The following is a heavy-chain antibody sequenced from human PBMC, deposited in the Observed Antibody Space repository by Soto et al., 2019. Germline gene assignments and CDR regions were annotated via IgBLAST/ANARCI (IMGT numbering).Heavy chain of an antibody. J-gene: IGHJ4*02. Sequence: PGESLKISCAASGFTFSSYAMHWVRQAPGKGLEWVAVISYDGSNKYYADSVKGRFTISRDNSKNTLYLQMNSLRAEDTAVYYCARAKYYDILTGYYLYFDYWGQGTLVTVSS. CDR3: ARAKYYDILTGYYLYFDY. CDR2: ISYDGSNK. CDR1: GFTFSSYA. V-gene: IGHV3-30-3*01. D-gene: IGHD3-9*01.